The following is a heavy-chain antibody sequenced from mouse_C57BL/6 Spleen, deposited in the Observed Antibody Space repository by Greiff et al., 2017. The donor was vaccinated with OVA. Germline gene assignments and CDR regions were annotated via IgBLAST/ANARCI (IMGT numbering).Heavy chain of an antibody. CDR1: GYTFTSYW. J-gene: IGHJ1*03. V-gene: IGHV1-59*01. CDR2: IDPSDSYT. Sequence: VQPQQPGAELVRPGTSVKLSCKASGYTFTSYWMHWVKQRPGQGLEWIGVIDPSDSYTNYNQKFQGKATLTVDTSSSTAYMQLSSLPSEDSAVCYCARKDYGNCERYFDVGGTGTTVTVSS. CDR3: ARKDYGNCERYFDV. D-gene: IGHD2-1*01.